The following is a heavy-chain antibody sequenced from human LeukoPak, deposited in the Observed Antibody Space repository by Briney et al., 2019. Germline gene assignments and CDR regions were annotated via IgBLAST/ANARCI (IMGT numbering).Heavy chain of an antibody. CDR1: GYTFTSYG. J-gene: IGHJ4*02. Sequence: GASVKVSCKASGYTFTSYGISWVRQAPGQGLEWMGWIGAYNGNTNYAQKLQGRVTMTTDTSTSTAYMELRSLGSDDTAVYYCARDLSQTGYSSEDYWGQGTLVTVSS. V-gene: IGHV1-18*01. D-gene: IGHD6-25*01. CDR3: ARDLSQTGYSSEDY. CDR2: IGAYNGNT.